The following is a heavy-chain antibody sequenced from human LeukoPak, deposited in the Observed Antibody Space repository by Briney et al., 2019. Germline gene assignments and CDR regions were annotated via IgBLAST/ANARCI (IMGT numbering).Heavy chain of an antibody. CDR2: INPSGGST. Sequence: GASVKVSCKASGYTFTSYYMHWVRQAPGQGLEWMGIINPSGGSTSYAQKFQGRVTMTRDMSTSTVYLDLSSLRSEDAAVYYCARGRYYDTSGYSPYSGSPTPHFDYWGQGTLVTVSS. V-gene: IGHV1-46*01. CDR3: ARGRYYDTSGYSPYSGSPTPHFDY. J-gene: IGHJ4*02. CDR1: GYTFTSYY. D-gene: IGHD3-22*01.